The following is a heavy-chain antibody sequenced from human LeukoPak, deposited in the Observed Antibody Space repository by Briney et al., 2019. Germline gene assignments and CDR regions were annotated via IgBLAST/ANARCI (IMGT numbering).Heavy chain of an antibody. CDR3: ARGRYSGTTYYFDY. Sequence: GGSLRLSCAASGFSLNTFAMSWLRQAPGKGLEWVSGISSSGSGGNTYYADSVKGRFTISRDTSKNTLYLQMNSLRAEDTAMYYCARGRYSGTTYYFDYWGQGTLVTVSS. J-gene: IGHJ4*02. V-gene: IGHV3-23*01. CDR2: ISSSGSGGNT. D-gene: IGHD5-12*01. CDR1: GFSLNTFA.